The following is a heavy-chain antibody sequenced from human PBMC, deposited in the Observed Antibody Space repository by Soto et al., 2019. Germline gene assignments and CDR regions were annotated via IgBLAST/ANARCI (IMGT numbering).Heavy chain of an antibody. CDR3: AVLVALNWFDP. CDR2: IYYSGST. Sequence: QVQLQESGPGLVKPSQTLSLTCTVSGGSISSAGYYWSWIRRHPGKGLEWIGYIYYSGSTYYNPSLKSRVTISLDTSKSQFSLNLSSVTAADTAVHYCAVLVALNWFDPWGQGTLVTVSS. V-gene: IGHV4-31*03. D-gene: IGHD5-12*01. CDR1: GGSISSAGYY. J-gene: IGHJ5*02.